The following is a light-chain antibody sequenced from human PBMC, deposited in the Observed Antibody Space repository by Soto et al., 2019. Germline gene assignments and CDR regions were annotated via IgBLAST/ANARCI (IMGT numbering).Light chain of an antibody. CDR2: RTS. J-gene: IGKJ1*01. CDR1: QNVDSNY. V-gene: IGKV3-20*01. CDR3: QQYDTSPRT. Sequence: EIVFTQSPGTLSLSPGERATLSCRASQNVDSNYLAWYQQKPGQAPRLLIYRTSNRATGIPDRFSGSGSGTDFTLTISRLEPEDFAVYCCQQYDTSPRTFGQGTKVDIK.